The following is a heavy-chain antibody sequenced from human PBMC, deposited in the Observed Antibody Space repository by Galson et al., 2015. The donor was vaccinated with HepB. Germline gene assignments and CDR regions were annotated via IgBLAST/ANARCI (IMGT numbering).Heavy chain of an antibody. Sequence: ALRLCGAASGFTFGRYGMHWVRQAPGAGVEWVAILSYAGSNRYYVDSVKGRFTISRENSENTLYLQVNSLRAEDTAVFYCARDSNGYDAFDIWGQGTKVTVSS. CDR3: ARDSNGYDAFDI. CDR2: LSYAGSNR. CDR1: GFTFGRYG. V-gene: IGHV3-33*05. J-gene: IGHJ3*02. D-gene: IGHD5-24*01.